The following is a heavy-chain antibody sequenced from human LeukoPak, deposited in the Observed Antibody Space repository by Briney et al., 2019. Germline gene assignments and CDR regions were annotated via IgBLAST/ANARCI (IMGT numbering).Heavy chain of an antibody. V-gene: IGHV3-30*04. D-gene: IGHD5-24*01. J-gene: IGHJ4*02. CDR1: GFTFSSYV. CDR2: ISYDGSNE. Sequence: GGSLRLSCAASGFTFSSYVMHWVRQAPGKGLEWVAIISYDGSNEYYADSVKGRFTISRDNSKNTLYLQMNSLRAEDTAVYYCAKDGGIKVRLQTDFDYWGQGTLVTVSS. CDR3: AKDGGIKVRLQTDFDY.